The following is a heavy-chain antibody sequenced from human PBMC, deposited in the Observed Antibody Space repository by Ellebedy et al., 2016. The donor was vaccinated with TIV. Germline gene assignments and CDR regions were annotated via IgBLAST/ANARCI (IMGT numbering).Heavy chain of an antibody. CDR1: GLTFSNYA. Sequence: PGGSLRLSCAASGLTFSNYAMNWVRQAPGKGLEWVSTISGSGGRTYYADFVKGRFTISRDYSKNTLYLQMNSLRAEDTALYYCAKDDIVGHIHDAFDNWGQGTMVTVSS. CDR3: AKDDIVGHIHDAFDN. D-gene: IGHD1-26*01. V-gene: IGHV3-23*01. J-gene: IGHJ3*02. CDR2: ISGSGGRT.